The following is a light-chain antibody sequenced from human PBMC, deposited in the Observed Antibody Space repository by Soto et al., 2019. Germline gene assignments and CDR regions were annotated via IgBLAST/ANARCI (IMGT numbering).Light chain of an antibody. V-gene: IGKV3-15*01. J-gene: IGKJ3*01. CDR3: QQYNYWPLFT. CDR1: QSVSSN. CDR2: GAS. Sequence: EIVLTQSPATLSVSPGERATLSCRASQSVSSNLAWYQQRPGQAPRLLIYGASTRATGIPARFSGSGSGTEFTLTINSLQSEDFAVYFCQQYNYWPLFTFGPGTKVDIK.